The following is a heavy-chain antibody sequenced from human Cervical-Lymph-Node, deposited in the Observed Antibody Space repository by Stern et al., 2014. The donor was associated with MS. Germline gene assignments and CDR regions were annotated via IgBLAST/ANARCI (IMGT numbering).Heavy chain of an antibody. CDR3: AKDGYNY. CDR2: IIPNNGDT. D-gene: IGHD5-24*01. J-gene: IGHJ4*02. CDR1: GYTFTGYY. Sequence: VQLEESGAEVKKPGASVKVSCKASGYTFTGYYIHWVRQAPGQGLEWMGWIIPNNGDTNYAQNFQGRVTMTRDTSISTACMELSRLRSDDTAVYYCAKDGYNYWGQGTLVTVSS. V-gene: IGHV1-2*02.